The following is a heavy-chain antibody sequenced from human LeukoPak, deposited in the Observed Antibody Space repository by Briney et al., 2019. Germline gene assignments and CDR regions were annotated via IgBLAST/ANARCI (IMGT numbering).Heavy chain of an antibody. V-gene: IGHV4-34*01. CDR3: ARGGTVRNGMDV. Sequence: SETLSLTCAVYGGSFSGYYWSWIRQPPGKGLEWIGEINHSGSTNYNPSLKSRVTISVDTSKNQFSLKLSSVTAADTAMYYCARGGTVRNGMDVWGQGTTVTVSS. CDR2: INHSGST. CDR1: GGSFSGYY. J-gene: IGHJ6*02. D-gene: IGHD4-4*01.